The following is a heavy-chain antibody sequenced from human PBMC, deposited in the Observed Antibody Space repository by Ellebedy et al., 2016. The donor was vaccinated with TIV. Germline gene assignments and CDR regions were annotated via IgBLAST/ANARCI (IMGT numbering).Heavy chain of an antibody. J-gene: IGHJ1*01. CDR1: GGTFRSYV. CDR3: ARYDSSGYYDTEYFQH. D-gene: IGHD3-22*01. V-gene: IGHV1-69*04. Sequence: SVTVSCKASGGTFRSYVISWVRQAPGQGPEWMGRLIPLLGLANYAQKFQGRVTITADKYSTSIVYMELSSLRSEDTAVYYCARYDSSGYYDTEYFQHWGQGTLVTVSS. CDR2: LIPLLGLA.